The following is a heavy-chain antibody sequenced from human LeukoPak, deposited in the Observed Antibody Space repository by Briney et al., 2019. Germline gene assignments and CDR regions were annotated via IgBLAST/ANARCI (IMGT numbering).Heavy chain of an antibody. CDR3: AKALGSYLYYFDY. D-gene: IGHD1-26*01. J-gene: IGHJ4*02. CDR2: ISGSGGTT. V-gene: IGHV3-23*01. CDR1: GFTFNNYA. Sequence: GGSLRLSCAASGFTFNNYAMSWVRQAPGKGLEWVSAISGSGGTTYYADSVKGRFTFSRDNSKNTLYLQMNSLRAEDTAVYYCAKALGSYLYYFDYWGQGTLVTVSS.